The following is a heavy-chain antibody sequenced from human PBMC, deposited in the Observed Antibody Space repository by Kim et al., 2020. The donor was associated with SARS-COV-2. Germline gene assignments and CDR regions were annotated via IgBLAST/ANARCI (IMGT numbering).Heavy chain of an antibody. D-gene: IGHD6-19*01. Sequence: SETLSLTCTVSGGSISSYYWSWIRQPPGKGLEWIGYIYYSGSTNYNPSLKSRVTISVDTSKNQFSLKLSSVTAADTAVYYCARGTYSSGRHPFNWFDPWGQRTLVAVSS. V-gene: IGHV4-59*13. J-gene: IGHJ5*02. CDR1: GGSISSYY. CDR3: ARGTYSSGRHPFNWFDP. CDR2: IYYSGST.